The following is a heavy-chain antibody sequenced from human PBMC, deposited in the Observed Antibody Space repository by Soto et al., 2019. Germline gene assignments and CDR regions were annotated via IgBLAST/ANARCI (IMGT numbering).Heavy chain of an antibody. CDR3: TTEAYCGGDCYSWFDP. CDR2: IKSKTDGGTT. CDR1: GFTFSNAW. V-gene: IGHV3-15*01. D-gene: IGHD2-21*02. J-gene: IGHJ5*02. Sequence: EVQLVESGGGLVQPGGSLRLSCGASGFTFSNAWMSWVRQAPGKGLEWVGRIKSKTDGGTTDYAAPVKGRFTISRDDSKNTLYLQMNSLKTEDTAVYYCTTEAYCGGDCYSWFDPWGQGTLVTVSS.